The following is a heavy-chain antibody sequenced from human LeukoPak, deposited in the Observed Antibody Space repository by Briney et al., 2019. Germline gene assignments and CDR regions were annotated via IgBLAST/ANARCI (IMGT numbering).Heavy chain of an antibody. CDR2: IKQDGSEK. CDR3: ARVSPEDYNWFDP. Sequence: PGGSLRLSCAASGFTFSSYWMSWVRQAPGKGLEWVANIKQDGSEKYYVDSVKGRFTISRDNAKNSLYLQMNSLRADDTAVYYCARVSPEDYNWFDPWGQGTLVTVSS. CDR1: GFTFSSYW. V-gene: IGHV3-7*01. J-gene: IGHJ5*02.